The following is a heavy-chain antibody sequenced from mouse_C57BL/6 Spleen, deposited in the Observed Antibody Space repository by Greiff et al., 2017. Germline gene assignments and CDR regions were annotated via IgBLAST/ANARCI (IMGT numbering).Heavy chain of an antibody. D-gene: IGHD1-1*01. CDR1: GYTFTDYN. V-gene: IGHV1-18*01. CDR3: ARVRGSSSWYFDV. Sequence: VQLKESGPELVKPGASVKIPCKASGYTFTDYNMDWVKQSHGKSLEWIGDINPNNGGTIYNQKFKGKATLTVDKSSSTAYMELRSLTSEDTAVYYCARVRGSSSWYFDVWGTGTTVTVSS. CDR2: INPNNGGT. J-gene: IGHJ1*03.